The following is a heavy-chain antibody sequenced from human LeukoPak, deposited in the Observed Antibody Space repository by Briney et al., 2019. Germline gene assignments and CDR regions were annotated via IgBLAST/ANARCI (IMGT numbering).Heavy chain of an antibody. J-gene: IGHJ3*02. D-gene: IGHD6-13*01. Sequence: GGSLRLSCAASGSTFSSYGMSWVRQAPGKGLEWVSAISGSGGSTYYADSVKGRFTISRDNSKNTLYLQMNSLRAEDTAVYYCAKGWHSSSWYEYAFDIWGQGTMVTVSS. CDR2: ISGSGGST. V-gene: IGHV3-23*01. CDR3: AKGWHSSSWYEYAFDI. CDR1: GSTFSSYG.